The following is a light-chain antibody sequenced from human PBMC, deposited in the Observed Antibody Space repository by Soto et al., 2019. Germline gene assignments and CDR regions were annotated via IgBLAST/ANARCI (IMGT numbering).Light chain of an antibody. CDR1: QDINKN. V-gene: IGKV1-33*01. CDR3: QQYESLPLT. Sequence: DIQITQSPSSLSASSGYRVTITCTASQDINKNLIWYQQKPGKAPKLMIYDASDLETGVPSRLSGSGSGTGFTFTISSLQPEDFATDYGQQYESLPLTFGQGTRLEIK. J-gene: IGKJ5*01. CDR2: DAS.